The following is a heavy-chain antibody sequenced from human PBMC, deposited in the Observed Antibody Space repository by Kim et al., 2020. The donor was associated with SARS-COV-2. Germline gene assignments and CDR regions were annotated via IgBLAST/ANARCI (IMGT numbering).Heavy chain of an antibody. CDR3: ARTHNWNHGPPDI. D-gene: IGHD1-20*01. CDR2: ISTSGDYI. V-gene: IGHV3-21*01. Sequence: GGSLRLSCTASGFTFSTYSMSWVRQAPGRGLEWVSSISTSGDYIYYADSLKGRFTISRDNARNSLYLQMSSLTADDTAVYYCARTHNWNHGPPDIWGPGT. J-gene: IGHJ3*02. CDR1: GFTFSTYS.